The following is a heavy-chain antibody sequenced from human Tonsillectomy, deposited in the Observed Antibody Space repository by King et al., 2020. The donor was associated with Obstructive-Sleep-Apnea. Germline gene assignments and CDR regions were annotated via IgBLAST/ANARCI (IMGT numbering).Heavy chain of an antibody. J-gene: IGHJ4*02. CDR2: ISYDGSNK. V-gene: IGHV3-30-3*01. CDR3: GRGREEDYGDYGGTDY. D-gene: IGHD4-17*01. Sequence: VQLVESGGGVVQPGRSLRLSCAASGFTFSSYAMHWVRQAPGKGLEWVALISYDGSNKYYADSVKGRFTISRDNSKNTLYLQMNSLRAEDTAMYYCGRGREEDYGDYGGTDYWGQGTLVTVSS. CDR1: GFTFSSYA.